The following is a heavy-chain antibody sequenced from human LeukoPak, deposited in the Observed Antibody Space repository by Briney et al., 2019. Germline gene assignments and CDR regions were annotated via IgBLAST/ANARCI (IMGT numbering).Heavy chain of an antibody. CDR3: ARDIIAAVGDPFDY. V-gene: IGHV1-3*01. J-gene: IGHJ4*02. Sequence: ASVKVSCKASGYTFTSYAMHWVRQAPGQRLEWMGWINAGNGNTKYSQKFQGRVTITRDTSASTAYMELSSLRSEDTAVYYCARDIIAAVGDPFDYWGQGTLVTVSS. CDR2: INAGNGNT. D-gene: IGHD6-13*01. CDR1: GYTFTSYA.